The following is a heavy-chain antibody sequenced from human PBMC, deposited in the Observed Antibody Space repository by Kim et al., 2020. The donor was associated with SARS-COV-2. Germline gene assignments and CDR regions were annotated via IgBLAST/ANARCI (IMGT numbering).Heavy chain of an antibody. CDR3: ARLRGYSYGYYFDY. Sequence: ADSVKGRFTISRDNAKNALELQMNSLRAEDTAVYYCARLRGYSYGYYFDYWGQGTLVTVSS. V-gene: IGHV3-11*06. D-gene: IGHD5-18*01. J-gene: IGHJ4*02.